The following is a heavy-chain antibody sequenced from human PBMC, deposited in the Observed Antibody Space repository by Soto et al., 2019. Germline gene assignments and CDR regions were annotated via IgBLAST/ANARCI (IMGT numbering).Heavy chain of an antibody. Sequence: GGSLRLSCAASGFTFSDYYMSWIRQAPGKGLEWVSYISSSDSIYYADSVKGRFTISRDNARNSVYLQMNSLRAEDTAVYYCARDLGYYDSSGYFDYWGQGTLVTVSS. J-gene: IGHJ4*02. V-gene: IGHV3-11*01. CDR3: ARDLGYYDSSGYFDY. D-gene: IGHD3-22*01. CDR1: GFTFSDYY. CDR2: ISSSDSI.